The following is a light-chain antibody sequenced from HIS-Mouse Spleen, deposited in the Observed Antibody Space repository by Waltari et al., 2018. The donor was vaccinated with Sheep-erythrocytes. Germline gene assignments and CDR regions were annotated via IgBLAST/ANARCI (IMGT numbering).Light chain of an antibody. CDR3: SSYTSSSTSWV. J-gene: IGLJ3*02. Sequence: QSALTQPASVSGSPGQSITISCTGTSSDVGGSNYVSWYQQHPGKAPNLMIYDVSNRPSGVSNRFSGSKSGNTASLTISGLQAEDEADYYCSSYTSSSTSWVFGGGTKLTVL. V-gene: IGLV2-14*03. CDR2: DVS. CDR1: SSDVGGSNY.